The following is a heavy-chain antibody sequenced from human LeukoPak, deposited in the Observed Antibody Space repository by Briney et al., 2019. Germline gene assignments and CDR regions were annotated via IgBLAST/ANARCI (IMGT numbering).Heavy chain of an antibody. D-gene: IGHD5-18*01. V-gene: IGHV3-11*01. J-gene: IGHJ4*02. CDR1: GFTFSDYY. Sequence: KPGGSLRLSCAAPGFTFSDYYMSWIRQAPGEGLEWGSYICSRGSTIYYADSVKRRFTISRDNAKNPQYLQMNSLRAEDRAVYYCARNQGDTAMAFWGQGTLVTVSA. CDR3: ARNQGDTAMAF. CDR2: ICSRGSTI.